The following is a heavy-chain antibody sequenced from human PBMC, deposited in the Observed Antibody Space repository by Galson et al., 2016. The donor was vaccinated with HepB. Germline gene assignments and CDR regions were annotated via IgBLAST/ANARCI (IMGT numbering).Heavy chain of an antibody. CDR1: GYTFTAYY. J-gene: IGHJ4*02. D-gene: IGHD3-10*01. Sequence: SVKFSCKASGYTFTAYYMHWVRQAPGQGLEWMGWINPNGGGTNYAQKFQGRVTMTRDTSISTAYMELSSLRSDDTAVYYCARDGSGNLDHWGQGTLVSVSS. V-gene: IGHV1-2*02. CDR3: ARDGSGNLDH. CDR2: INPNGGGT.